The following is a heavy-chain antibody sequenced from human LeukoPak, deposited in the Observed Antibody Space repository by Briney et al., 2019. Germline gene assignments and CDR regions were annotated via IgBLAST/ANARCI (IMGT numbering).Heavy chain of an antibody. CDR1: GGSISSGSYY. J-gene: IGHJ5*02. V-gene: IGHV4-61*02. CDR3: ARVGITYGGVIVSHWFDP. CDR2: MYTSGST. Sequence: PSQTLSLTCTVSGGSISSGSYYWSWIRQPAGQGLDYVGRMYTSGSTNYNPSLKSRVTISVDTSKNQFSLKLSSVTAADTAVYYCARVGITYGGVIVSHWFDPWGQGTLVTVSS. D-gene: IGHD3-16*02.